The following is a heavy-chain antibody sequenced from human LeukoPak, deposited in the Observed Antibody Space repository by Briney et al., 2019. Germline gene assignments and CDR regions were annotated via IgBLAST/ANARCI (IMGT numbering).Heavy chain of an antibody. V-gene: IGHV4-39*01. J-gene: IGHJ5*02. CDR2: IYYSGRT. CDR3: ARPYSSSGEDVIWFDP. Sequence: SETLSLTXTVSGGSISSSSYYWGWIRQPPGKGLEWIGSIYYSGRTYYNPSLKSRVTISVDTSKNQFSLKLSSVTAADTAVYYCARPYSSSGEDVIWFDPWGQGTLVTVSS. CDR1: GGSISSSSYY. D-gene: IGHD6-6*01.